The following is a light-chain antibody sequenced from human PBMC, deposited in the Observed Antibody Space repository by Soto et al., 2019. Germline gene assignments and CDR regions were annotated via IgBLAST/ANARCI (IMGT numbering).Light chain of an antibody. Sequence: EIVLTQSPGTLSLSPGERATLFCRASQSIATSQLAWYQQQPGQAPRLLIGASTRATGIPDRFSDSGSGTDFTLTISRLEPEDFAVYYCQQFAASPRTFGQGTTVEIK. J-gene: IGKJ1*01. CDR2: GAS. CDR1: QSIATSQ. V-gene: IGKV3-20*01. CDR3: QQFAASPRT.